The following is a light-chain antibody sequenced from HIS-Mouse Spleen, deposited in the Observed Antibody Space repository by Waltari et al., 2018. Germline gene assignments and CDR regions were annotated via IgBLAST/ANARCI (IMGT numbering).Light chain of an antibody. CDR1: SSNIGRNT. J-gene: IGLJ2*01. CDR2: TNT. Sequence: QSVLTQPPSPSGTPGQRATISCSGRSSNIGRNTSNWYQQLPGTAPNLLIYTNTRGPSRGPDRLSGSMSGTSASRATGGLQSENEADYYGAAWDDSLNGGVVGGGTKLTV. CDR3: AAWDDSLNGGV. V-gene: IGLV1-44*01.